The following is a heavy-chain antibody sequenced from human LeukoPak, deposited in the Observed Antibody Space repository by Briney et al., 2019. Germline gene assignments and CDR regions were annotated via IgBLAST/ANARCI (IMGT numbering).Heavy chain of an antibody. CDR1: GGPIRSYY. CDR3: ARAGYSYGTGYYFDY. V-gene: IGHV4-59*01. CDR2: IYYTGAT. J-gene: IGHJ4*02. D-gene: IGHD5-18*01. Sequence: SETLSLTCTGSGGPIRSYYWSWIRLPPGKGLEWIGYIYYTGATYYNPSLKSRVTISLDTSKNQFSLKLSSVTAADAAVYYCARAGYSYGTGYYFDYWGQGALVTVSS.